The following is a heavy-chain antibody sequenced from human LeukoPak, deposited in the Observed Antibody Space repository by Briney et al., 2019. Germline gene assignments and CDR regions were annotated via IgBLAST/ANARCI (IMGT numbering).Heavy chain of an antibody. CDR2: ISSSSSTI. D-gene: IGHD3-10*01. Sequence: GGSLRLSCAASGFTFSSYSMNWVRQAPGKGLEWVSYISSSSSTIYYADSVKDRFTISRDNAKNSLYLQMNSLRAEDTAVYYCARESYYGSGSYLTRGLGLDYWGQGTLVTVSS. V-gene: IGHV3-48*01. CDR1: GFTFSSYS. J-gene: IGHJ4*02. CDR3: ARESYYGSGSYLTRGLGLDY.